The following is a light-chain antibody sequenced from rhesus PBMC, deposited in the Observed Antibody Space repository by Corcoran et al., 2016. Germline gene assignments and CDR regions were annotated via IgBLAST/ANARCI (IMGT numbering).Light chain of an antibody. CDR3: QHYYSTPWT. J-gene: IGKJ1*01. CDR1: QDITND. CDR2: EAS. V-gene: IGKV1-25*01. Sequence: DIQMTQSPSSLSASVGDRVTITCRASQDITNDLAWYQQKPGENPRLLIYEASTLQSGIPSRFGGSGSGTDFTLTISSLQSEDFTTYYCQHYYSTPWTFGQGTKVEIE.